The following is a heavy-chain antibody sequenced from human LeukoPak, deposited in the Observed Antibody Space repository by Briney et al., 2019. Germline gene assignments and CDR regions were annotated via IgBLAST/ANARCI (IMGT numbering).Heavy chain of an antibody. CDR3: AKDRGYCSNTSCYALHYFDY. CDR2: ISGSGGST. CDR1: GFTFSSYA. V-gene: IGHV3-23*01. J-gene: IGHJ4*02. Sequence: PGGSLRLSCAASGFTFSSYAMSWVRQAPGKGLEWVSAISGSGGSTYYAHSVKGRFTISRDNSKNTLSLQMNSLRAEDTVVYYCAKDRGYCSNTSCYALHYFDYWGQGTLVTVSS. D-gene: IGHD2-2*01.